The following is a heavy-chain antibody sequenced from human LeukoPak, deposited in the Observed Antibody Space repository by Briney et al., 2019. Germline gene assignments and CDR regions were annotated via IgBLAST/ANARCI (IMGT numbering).Heavy chain of an antibody. Sequence: PSETLSLTCAVYGGSFSGYYWSWIRQPPGEGLEWIGEINHSGSTNYNPSLKSRVTISVDTSKNQFSLKLSSVTAADTAVYYCAKSSTRAYFDYWGQGTLVTVSS. CDR1: GGSFSGYY. D-gene: IGHD6-13*01. CDR3: AKSSTRAYFDY. CDR2: INHSGST. V-gene: IGHV4-34*01. J-gene: IGHJ4*02.